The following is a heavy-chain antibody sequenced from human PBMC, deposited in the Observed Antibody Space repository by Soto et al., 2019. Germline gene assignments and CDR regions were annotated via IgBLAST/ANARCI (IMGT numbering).Heavy chain of an antibody. CDR3: AHSPPAGRDY. V-gene: IGHV2-5*01. CDR2: IYWNDDK. CDR1: GFSLSTSGLG. J-gene: IGHJ4*02. Sequence: QITLKESGPTLVKPTQTLTLTCTFSGFSLSTSGLGVAWIRQPPGKALEWLALIYWNDDKRYSPSLKSRLTITEDASKNQVVLTMTNMDPMDTATYFCAHSPPAGRDYWGQGTLVTVSS.